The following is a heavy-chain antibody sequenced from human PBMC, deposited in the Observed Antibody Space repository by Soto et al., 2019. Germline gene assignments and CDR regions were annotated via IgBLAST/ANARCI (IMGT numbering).Heavy chain of an antibody. V-gene: IGHV1-69*08. J-gene: IGHJ4*02. D-gene: IGHD3-10*01. CDR1: GGTFSSYT. CDR3: SREEYYYGSGAFFDY. Sequence: QVQLVQSGAEVKKPGSSVKVSCKASGGTFSSYTISWVRQAPGQGLEWMGMIIPILGIANYAQKFHGRVTITADKSASTAYMELVSLRSEDTAVYYCSREEYYYGSGAFFDYWGQGTLVTVSS. CDR2: IIPILGIA.